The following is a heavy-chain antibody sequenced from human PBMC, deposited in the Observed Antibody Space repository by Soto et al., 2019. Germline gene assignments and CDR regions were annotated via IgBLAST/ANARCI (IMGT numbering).Heavy chain of an antibody. Sequence: QITLKESGPTLVKPTQTLTLTCTFSGFSLSTSGVGVGWIRQPPGKALEWLALIYWNDDKRYSPSLKSRLTITKDPPKNQVVLTMTNMDPVDTATYYCAHIAVAGISTYYFDYWGQGTLVTVSS. CDR1: GFSLSTSGVG. CDR2: IYWNDDK. D-gene: IGHD6-19*01. J-gene: IGHJ4*02. CDR3: AHIAVAGISTYYFDY. V-gene: IGHV2-5*01.